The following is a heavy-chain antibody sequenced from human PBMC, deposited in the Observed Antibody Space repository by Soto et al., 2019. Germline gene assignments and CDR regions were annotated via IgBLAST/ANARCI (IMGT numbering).Heavy chain of an antibody. CDR2: IYYSGST. CDR1: GGSISSGGYY. Sequence: QVQLQESGPGLVKPSQTLSLTCTVSGGSISSGGYYWSWIRQHPGKGLEWIGYIYYSGSTYYNPSLKSRVSISVATSKNQFSLKLSSVTAADTAVYYCARGYYDSSGYYEGGPFDYWGQGTLVTVSS. CDR3: ARGYYDSSGYYEGGPFDY. J-gene: IGHJ4*02. D-gene: IGHD3-22*01. V-gene: IGHV4-31*03.